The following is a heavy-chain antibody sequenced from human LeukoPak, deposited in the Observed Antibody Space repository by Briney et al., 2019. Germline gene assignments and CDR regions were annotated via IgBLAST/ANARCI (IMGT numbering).Heavy chain of an antibody. CDR2: IRSKAYGGTT. CDR3: TREGGSGWYVDYYYYMDV. D-gene: IGHD6-19*01. CDR1: GFTFSNAW. J-gene: IGHJ6*03. V-gene: IGHV3-49*04. Sequence: GGSLRLSCAASGFTFSNAWMSWVRQAPGKGLEWVGFIRSKAYGGTTEYAASVKGRFTISRDDSKSIAYLQMNSLKTEDTAVYYCTREGGSGWYVDYYYYMDVWGKGTTVTISS.